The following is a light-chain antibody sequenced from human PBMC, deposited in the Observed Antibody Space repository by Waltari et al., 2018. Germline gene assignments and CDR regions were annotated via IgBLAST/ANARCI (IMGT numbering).Light chain of an antibody. V-gene: IGKV3-20*01. J-gene: IGKJ4*01. CDR2: RAS. CDR1: QPVRTTY. CDR3: QQYDISPLT. Sequence: DIVSTQSPGPLSLSPGERATLSCRASQPVRTTYLAWYQQKPGQAPTLLIYRASSRATGIPDRFSGSGSGTDFSLTISSLEPEDFAVFYCQQYDISPLTFGGGTKVEIK.